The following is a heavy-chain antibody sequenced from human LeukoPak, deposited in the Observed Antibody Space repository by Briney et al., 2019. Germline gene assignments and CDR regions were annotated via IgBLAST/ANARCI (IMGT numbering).Heavy chain of an antibody. J-gene: IGHJ4*02. CDR1: GGSISSGDYY. CDR2: IYYSGST. Sequence: SETLSLTCTVSGGSISSGDYYRSWIRQPPGKGLEWIGYIYYSGSTYYNQSLMSRLTISVDTSNNQFSLKLSSVTAADTAVHYCARDHVKLGSGRSVDYWGQGTLVTVSS. CDR3: ARDHVKLGSGRSVDY. V-gene: IGHV4-30-4*01. D-gene: IGHD3-10*01.